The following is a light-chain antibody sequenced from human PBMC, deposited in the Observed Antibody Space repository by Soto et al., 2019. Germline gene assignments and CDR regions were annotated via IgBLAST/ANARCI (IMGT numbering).Light chain of an antibody. V-gene: IGKV1-5*01. CDR2: DAS. CDR3: QQYNSYSWT. CDR1: QSITKW. J-gene: IGKJ1*01. Sequence: DIQMTQSPSTLSASVGDRVIITCRASQSITKWLAWYKQQPGKAPNLLIYDASSLETGVPSRFSGSGSGTEFTLTISSLQPDEFATYYCQQYNSYSWTVGQGTKVDIK.